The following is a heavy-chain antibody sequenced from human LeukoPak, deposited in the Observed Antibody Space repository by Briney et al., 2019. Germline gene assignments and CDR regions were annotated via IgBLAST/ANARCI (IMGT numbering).Heavy chain of an antibody. J-gene: IGHJ4*02. Sequence: PGGSLRLSCAASGFTFSDYYMSWIRQAPGKGLEWVSYISSSSSYTNYADSVKGRFTISRDNAKNSLYLQMNSLRAEDTAVYYCARHHAGYSSGWNIGYWGQGTLVTVSS. D-gene: IGHD6-19*01. CDR3: ARHHAGYSSGWNIGY. CDR1: GFTFSDYY. CDR2: ISSSSSYT. V-gene: IGHV3-11*06.